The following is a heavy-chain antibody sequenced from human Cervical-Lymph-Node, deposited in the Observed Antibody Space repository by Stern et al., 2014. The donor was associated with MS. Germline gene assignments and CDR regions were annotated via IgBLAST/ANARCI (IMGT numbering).Heavy chain of an antibody. V-gene: IGHV5-51*01. J-gene: IGHJ6*02. Sequence: VQLVQSGAEVKKPGESVKISCEGSGYSFTTYWIAWVRQKPGKGLEWMGVVHPDDSDTRYSPSIQGPVTLAAAKSKNAAYMQWSSLKAADTATYYCARVMIGSTSHYGLDVWGQGTTVTVS. CDR1: GYSFTTYW. CDR2: VHPDDSDT. D-gene: IGHD2-2*01. CDR3: ARVMIGSTSHYGLDV.